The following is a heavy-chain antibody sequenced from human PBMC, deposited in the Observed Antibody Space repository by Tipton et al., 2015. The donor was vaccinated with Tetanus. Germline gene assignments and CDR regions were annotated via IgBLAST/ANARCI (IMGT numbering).Heavy chain of an antibody. Sequence: GSLRLSCVASGFSLETFGINWVRQAPGKGLEWIAYFSSDGRSTFYADSVKGRFTISRDNAKNSLYLQMNSLRDEDTAVYYCARDFSYYFDSKSGFDYWGQGTLVTVSS. D-gene: IGHD3-22*01. CDR1: GFSLETFG. J-gene: IGHJ4*02. V-gene: IGHV3-48*02. CDR2: FSSDGRST. CDR3: ARDFSYYFDSKSGFDY.